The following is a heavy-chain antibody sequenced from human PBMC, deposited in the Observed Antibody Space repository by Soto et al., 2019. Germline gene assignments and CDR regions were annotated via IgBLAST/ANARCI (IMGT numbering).Heavy chain of an antibody. Sequence: QVQLLESGPGLVKPSETLSLKCNVSGAPTAIYYWSWIRQSAGKGLEWIGRIYTTGNINYNPSLRGRVTMSRDSSTNQVFLKLTSVTAADTAVYYCVRDRLNWFDPWGQGVLVTVSS. V-gene: IGHV4-4*07. CDR1: GAPTAIYY. CDR2: IYTTGNI. J-gene: IGHJ5*02. CDR3: VRDRLNWFDP.